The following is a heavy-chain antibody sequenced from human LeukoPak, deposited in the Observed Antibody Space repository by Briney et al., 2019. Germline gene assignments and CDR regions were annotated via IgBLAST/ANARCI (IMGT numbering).Heavy chain of an antibody. CDR1: AGSISSSTYY. V-gene: IGHV4-39*02. Sequence: SETLSLTCTVSAGSISSSTYYWGWIRQPPGKGLEWIGSISYSGSTYYDPSLKSRVTISVDTSKNQFSLKLSSVTAADTAVYYCARERAQYYYDSSGYLNRYYFDYWGQGTLVTVSS. J-gene: IGHJ4*02. CDR3: ARERAQYYYDSSGYLNRYYFDY. D-gene: IGHD3-22*01. CDR2: ISYSGST.